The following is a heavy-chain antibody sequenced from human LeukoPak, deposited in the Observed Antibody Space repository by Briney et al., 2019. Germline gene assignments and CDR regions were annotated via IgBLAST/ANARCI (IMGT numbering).Heavy chain of an antibody. CDR2: INHNGNVN. CDR1: GFTFSSYW. CDR3: AWGGGLDV. Sequence: GGSLRLSCAASGFTFSSYWMNWARQAPGKGLEWVASINHNGNVNYYVDSVKGRFTISRDNAKNSLYLQTSNLRAEDTAVYFCAWGGGLDVWGQGATVTVSS. V-gene: IGHV3-7*03. D-gene: IGHD3-16*01. J-gene: IGHJ6*02.